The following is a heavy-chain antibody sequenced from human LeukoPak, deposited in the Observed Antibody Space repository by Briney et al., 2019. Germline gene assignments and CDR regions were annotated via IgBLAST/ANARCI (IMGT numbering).Heavy chain of an antibody. Sequence: GASVKVSCKASGGTFSSFAISWVRQGPGQRLEWMGGIIPIFGTANYAQKLKGKVTITTDSSTSTAYLELSRLRYEDTAVFTVAGDSGILNYYYYYMDVWGKGTTVTVSS. CDR1: GGTFSSFA. D-gene: IGHD3-10*01. V-gene: IGHV1-69*05. CDR3: AGDSGILNYYYYYMDV. CDR2: IIPIFGTA. J-gene: IGHJ6*03.